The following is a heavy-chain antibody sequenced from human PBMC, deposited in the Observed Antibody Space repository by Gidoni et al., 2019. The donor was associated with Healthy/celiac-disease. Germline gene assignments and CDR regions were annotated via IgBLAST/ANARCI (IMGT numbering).Heavy chain of an antibody. Sequence: QVQLQQWGAGLLKPSETLSLTCAVYGVSFRGYYWSWIRQPPGKGLEWIGEINHSGSTNYNPSLKSRVTISVDTSKNQFSLKLSSVTAADTAVYYCARIEPYSSSSLLDYWGQGTLVTVSS. CDR1: GVSFRGYY. J-gene: IGHJ4*02. D-gene: IGHD6-6*01. CDR3: ARIEPYSSSSLLDY. CDR2: INHSGST. V-gene: IGHV4-34*01.